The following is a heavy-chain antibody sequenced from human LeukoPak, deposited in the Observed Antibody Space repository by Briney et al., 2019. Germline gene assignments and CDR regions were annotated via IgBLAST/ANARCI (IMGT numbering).Heavy chain of an antibody. D-gene: IGHD2/OR15-2a*01. CDR3: TRDTGTTGEVKFAP. V-gene: IGHV1-46*01. CDR2: INPSGGST. CDR1: GYTFTSYY. J-gene: IGHJ5*02. Sequence: ASVKVSRKASGYTFTSYYMHWVRQAPGQGLEWMGIINPSGGSTSYAQKFQGRVTMTRDMSTSTVYMELSSLRSEDTAVYYCTRDTGTTGEVKFAPWGQGTLVTVSS.